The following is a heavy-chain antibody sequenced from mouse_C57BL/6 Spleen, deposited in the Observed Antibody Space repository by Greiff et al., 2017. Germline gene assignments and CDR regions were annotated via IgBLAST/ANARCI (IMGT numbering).Heavy chain of an antibody. V-gene: IGHV1-50*01. J-gene: IGHJ2*01. CDR2: IDPSDSYT. CDR3: ARGGGSYSYFDY. CDR1: GYTFTSYW. Sequence: VQLQQPGAELVKPGASVKLSCKASGYTFTSYWMQWVKQRPGQGLEWIGEIDPSDSYTNYNQKFKGKATLTVDTSSSTAYMQLSSLTAEDSAVYYCARGGGSYSYFDYWGQGTTLTVSS. D-gene: IGHD1-1*02.